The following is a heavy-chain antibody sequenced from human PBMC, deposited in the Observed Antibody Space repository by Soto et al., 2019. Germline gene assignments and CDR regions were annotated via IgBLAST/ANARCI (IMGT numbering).Heavy chain of an antibody. Sequence: QITLKESGPTLVKPTQTLTLTCTFSGFSLSTSGVGVGWIRQPPGKALEWLALIYWDDDKRYSPSLKSRLTIXKGXSKNQVVLTMTNMDPVDTATYYCAHKGSGWSYFDYWGQGTLVTVSS. V-gene: IGHV2-5*02. CDR3: AHKGSGWSYFDY. J-gene: IGHJ4*02. CDR1: GFSLSTSGVG. D-gene: IGHD6-19*01. CDR2: IYWDDDK.